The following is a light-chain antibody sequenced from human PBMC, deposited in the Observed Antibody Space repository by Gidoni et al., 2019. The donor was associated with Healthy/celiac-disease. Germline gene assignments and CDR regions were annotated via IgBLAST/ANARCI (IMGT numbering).Light chain of an antibody. CDR2: GNS. CDR3: QSYDSSLSGDVV. Sequence: QSVLTQPPSVSGAPGPRVTISCTGSSSNIGAGYDVHWYQQLPGTAPKLLIYGNSNRPSGVPDRFSGSKSGTSASLAITGLQAEDEADYYCQSYDSSLSGDVVFGGGTKLTVL. CDR1: SSNIGAGYD. J-gene: IGLJ2*01. V-gene: IGLV1-40*01.